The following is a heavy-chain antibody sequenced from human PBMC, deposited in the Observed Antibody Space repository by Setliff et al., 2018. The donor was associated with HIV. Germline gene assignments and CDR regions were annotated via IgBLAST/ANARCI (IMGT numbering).Heavy chain of an antibody. D-gene: IGHD3-3*01. J-gene: IGHJ4*02. CDR1: GGTFSSYA. CDR2: IIPMFGTA. CDR3: ARGGSGYYDFWSGSSAFEY. V-gene: IGHV1-69*13. Sequence: ASVKVSCKASGGTFSSYAINWVRQAPGQGLEWMGGIIPMFGTAHYAQKFQGRVTITADESTTTAYMELSSLRSEDTAVFYCARGGSGYYDFWSGSSAFEYWGQGTQVTVSS.